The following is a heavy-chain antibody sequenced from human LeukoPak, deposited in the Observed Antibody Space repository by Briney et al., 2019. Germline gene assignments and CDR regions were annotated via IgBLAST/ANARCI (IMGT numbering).Heavy chain of an antibody. V-gene: IGHV3-33*06. D-gene: IGHD3-3*01. J-gene: IGHJ4*02. CDR2: ICYDGSNK. CDR3: AKDSKRFLEWSPYYFDY. CDR1: GFTFSSYG. Sequence: GGSLRLSCAASGFTFSSYGMHWVRQAPGKGLEWVSVICYDGSNKYYADSVKGRFTISRDNSKNTLYLQMNSLRAEDTAVYYCAKDSKRFLEWSPYYFDYWGQGALVTVSS.